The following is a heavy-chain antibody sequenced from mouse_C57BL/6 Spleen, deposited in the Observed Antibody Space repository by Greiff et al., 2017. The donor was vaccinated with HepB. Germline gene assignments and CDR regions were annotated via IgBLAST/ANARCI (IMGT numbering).Heavy chain of an antibody. J-gene: IGHJ4*01. CDR2: ISSGSSTI. D-gene: IGHD4-1*01. CDR3: ERKTGVIYYAMDY. Sequence: EVKLMESGGGLVKPGGSLKLSCAASGFTFSDYGMHWVRQAPEKGLEWVAYISSGSSTIYYADKVKGRFILSRDNAKNTLFMQMTSLRSEDTAMYYCERKTGVIYYAMDYWGQGTSVAVSS. CDR1: GFTFSDYG. V-gene: IGHV5-17*01.